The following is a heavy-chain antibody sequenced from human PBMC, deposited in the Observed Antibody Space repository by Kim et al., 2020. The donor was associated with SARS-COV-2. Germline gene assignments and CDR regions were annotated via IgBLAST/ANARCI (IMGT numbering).Heavy chain of an antibody. V-gene: IGHV5-51*01. Sequence: SPSFQGQVTISADKSIGTAYLQWSSLKASDTAMYYCARRGYDTYYGMDVWGQGTTVTVSS. J-gene: IGHJ6*02. D-gene: IGHD5-12*01. CDR3: ARRGYDTYYGMDV.